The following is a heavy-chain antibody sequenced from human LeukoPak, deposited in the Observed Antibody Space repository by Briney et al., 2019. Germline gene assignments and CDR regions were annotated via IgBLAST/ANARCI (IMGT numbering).Heavy chain of an antibody. CDR2: IYYSGSS. Sequence: ASETLSLTCTVSGGSISSGDYYWSWIRQPPAKGLEWIGYIYYSGSSYYNPSLKSRVTISLDTSKNQFSLKLSSVTAADTAVYYCARGPVYMDVWGKGTTVTVSS. V-gene: IGHV4-30-4*01. CDR1: GGSISSGDYY. D-gene: IGHD5/OR15-5a*01. J-gene: IGHJ6*04. CDR3: ARGPVYMDV.